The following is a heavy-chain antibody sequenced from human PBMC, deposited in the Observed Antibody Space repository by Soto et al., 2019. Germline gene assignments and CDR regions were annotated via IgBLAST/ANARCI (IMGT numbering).Heavy chain of an antibody. CDR3: ARWEVDY. D-gene: IGHD1-26*01. Sequence: QVHLVASGGGVVQPGRSLRLSCVTSGFTFSSYGMHWVRQAPGKGLEWVAVIWYDGSKKDYVDSVRGRFTISRDNSKNMLFLQMDSLRDEDTAVYYCARWEVDYWGQGTLVTVSS. V-gene: IGHV3-33*01. J-gene: IGHJ4*02. CDR1: GFTFSSYG. CDR2: IWYDGSKK.